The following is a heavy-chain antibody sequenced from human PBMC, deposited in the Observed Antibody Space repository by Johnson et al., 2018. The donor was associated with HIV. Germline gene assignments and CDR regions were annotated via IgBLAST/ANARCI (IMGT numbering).Heavy chain of an antibody. CDR1: GLSFSNFG. CDR3: TTPSGSYVSSYDAFDI. J-gene: IGHJ3*02. D-gene: IGHD1-26*01. Sequence: QVQLVESGGGVVQPGKSLTLSCVGSGLSFSNFGIHWVSQAPGKGPEWVAVISYDGANKYYADSVKGRFTISRDDSKNTLYLQMNSLKTEDTAVYYCTTPSGSYVSSYDAFDIWGQGTMVTVSS. V-gene: IGHV3-30*03. CDR2: ISYDGANK.